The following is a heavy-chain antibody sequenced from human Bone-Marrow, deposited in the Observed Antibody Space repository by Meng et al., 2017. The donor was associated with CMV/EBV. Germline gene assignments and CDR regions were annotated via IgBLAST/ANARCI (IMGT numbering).Heavy chain of an antibody. CDR3: ARGGYGSGWYWWFDP. CDR1: RYPITNCS. D-gene: IGHD6-19*01. J-gene: IGHJ5*02. CDR2: ISPNSGGT. V-gene: IGHV1-2*02. Sequence: SRYPITNCSIQWVRRARGTRLEWMGWISPNSGGTNVAQKFRGRVTMTRATSISTAYMELRILRSDDTAVYYCARGGYGSGWYWWFDPWGQGTLVTVSS.